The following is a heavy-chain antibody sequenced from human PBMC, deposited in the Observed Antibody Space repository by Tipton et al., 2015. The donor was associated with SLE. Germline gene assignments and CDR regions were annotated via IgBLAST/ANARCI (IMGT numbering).Heavy chain of an antibody. J-gene: IGHJ4*02. CDR2: IYYSGTT. V-gene: IGHV4-39*07. Sequence: LRLSCTVSGGSISSSSYYWGWIRQPPGKGLEWIGSIYYSGTTYYNPSLESRVTISADTSKNQVSLKLNSVTAADTAVYYCARDGKGAARPFDYWGQGTLVTVSS. D-gene: IGHD6-6*01. CDR1: GGSISSSSYY. CDR3: ARDGKGAARPFDY.